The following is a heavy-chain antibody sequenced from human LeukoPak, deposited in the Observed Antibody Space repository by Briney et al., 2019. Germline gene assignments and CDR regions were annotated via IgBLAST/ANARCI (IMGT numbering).Heavy chain of an antibody. CDR1: GYSISSGYY. CDR2: IYHSGST. V-gene: IGHV4-38-2*02. J-gene: IGHJ3*02. Sequence: SETLSLTCAVSGYSISSGYYWGWIRQPPGKGLEWIGSIYHSGSTYHNPSLKSRVTISVDTSKNQFSLKLSSVTAADTAVYYCARDSVVATASPTTDAFDIWGQGTMVTVSS. D-gene: IGHD2-2*01. CDR3: ARDSVVATASPTTDAFDI.